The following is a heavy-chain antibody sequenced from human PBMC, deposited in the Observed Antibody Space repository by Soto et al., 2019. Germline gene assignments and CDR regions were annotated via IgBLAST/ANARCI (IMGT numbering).Heavy chain of an antibody. D-gene: IGHD5-12*01. CDR1: EDSSTDYW. J-gene: IGHJ4*02. CDR3: ARRVGYNPDY. V-gene: IGHV5-51*01. CDR2: IYPGDSDT. Sequence: NCYRVSEDSSTDYWIGWVRKMPGKGLEWMGIIYPGDSDTRYSPSFQGQVTISADKSISTAYLQWSSLKASDTAMYCCARRVGYNPDYWGQGALVPVSS.